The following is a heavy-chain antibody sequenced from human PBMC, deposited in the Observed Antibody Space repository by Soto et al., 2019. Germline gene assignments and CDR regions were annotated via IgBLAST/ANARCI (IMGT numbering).Heavy chain of an antibody. D-gene: IGHD3-22*01. CDR2: IYYSGNT. Sequence: SETLSLTCTVSGGSISSSSYYWGWIRQPPGKGLEWIGSIYYSGNTYYNPSLKSRVTISVDTSKNQFSLKLSSVTAADTAVYYCARDYYYDSSGYYPRDPNWFDPWGQGTLVTVSS. CDR3: ARDYYYDSSGYYPRDPNWFDP. J-gene: IGHJ5*02. V-gene: IGHV4-39*01. CDR1: GGSISSSSYY.